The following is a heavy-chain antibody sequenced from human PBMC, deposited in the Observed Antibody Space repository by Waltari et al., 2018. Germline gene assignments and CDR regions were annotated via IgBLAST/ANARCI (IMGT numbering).Heavy chain of an antibody. Sequence: EVQLVESGGGLVKPGGSLRLSCAASGFTFSSYSMNWVRQAPGKGLEWVSSISSSSSYIYYADSVKGRFTISRDNAKNSLYLQMNSLRAEDTAVYYCARDQPPFDAFDIWGQGTMVTVSS. J-gene: IGHJ3*02. CDR3: ARDQPPFDAFDI. CDR1: GFTFSSYS. V-gene: IGHV3-21*01. CDR2: ISSSSSYI.